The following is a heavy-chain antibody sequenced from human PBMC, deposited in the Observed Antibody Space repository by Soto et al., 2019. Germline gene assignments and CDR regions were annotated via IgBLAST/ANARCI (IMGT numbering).Heavy chain of an antibody. CDR2: ISSSGSTI. J-gene: IGHJ6*03. Sequence: GGSLRLSCAASGFTFSDYYMSWIRQAPGKGLEWVSYISSSGSTIYYADSVKGRFTISRDNARNSLYLQMNSLRAEDTAVYYCARSLDYYYYMDVWGKGTTVTVSS. CDR1: GFTFSDYY. V-gene: IGHV3-11*01. CDR3: ARSLDYYYYMDV.